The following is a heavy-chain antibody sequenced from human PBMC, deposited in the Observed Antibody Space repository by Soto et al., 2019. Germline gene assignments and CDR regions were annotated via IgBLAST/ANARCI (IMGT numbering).Heavy chain of an antibody. CDR1: GFTFNNYS. CDR3: ARAEKLHNYYYFYMDV. CDR2: ISGISRTI. D-gene: IGHD2-15*01. V-gene: IGHV3-48*01. Sequence: GGSLRLSCAASGFTFNNYSLNWVRQAPGKGLEWVSYISGISRTIYYADSAKGRFTLSRDNAKNSLYLQMNSLRAEDTAVYYCARAEKLHNYYYFYMDVWGKGTTVTVSS. J-gene: IGHJ6*03.